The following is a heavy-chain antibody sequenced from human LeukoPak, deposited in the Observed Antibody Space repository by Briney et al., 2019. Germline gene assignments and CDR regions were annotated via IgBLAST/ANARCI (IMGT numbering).Heavy chain of an antibody. CDR2: IHYSGNT. CDR1: GGSIRSGDYY. V-gene: IGHV4-30-4*08. Sequence: SETLSLTCTVSGGSIRSGDYYWSLIRQPPGKGLEWIVYIHYSGNTYYNPSLKSRVTISVDTSKKQFSLKLSSVTAADTAVYYCARATITMMVGIPADAFDIWGQGTMVTVSS. D-gene: IGHD3-22*01. CDR3: ARATITMMVGIPADAFDI. J-gene: IGHJ3*02.